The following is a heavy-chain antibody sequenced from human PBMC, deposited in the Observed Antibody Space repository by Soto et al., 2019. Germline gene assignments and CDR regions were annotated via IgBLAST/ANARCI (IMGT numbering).Heavy chain of an antibody. Sequence: GGSMRLSYRASGFTFSNYASSWVRQAPGKGLEWVSAISGSGVSTYYADSVKGRFTISRDNSKNTLYLQMNSLRAEDTAVYYCAKSPGMYYWGQGTLVTVSS. D-gene: IGHD2-8*01. CDR3: AKSPGMYY. J-gene: IGHJ4*02. CDR2: ISGSGVST. CDR1: GFTFSNYA. V-gene: IGHV3-23*01.